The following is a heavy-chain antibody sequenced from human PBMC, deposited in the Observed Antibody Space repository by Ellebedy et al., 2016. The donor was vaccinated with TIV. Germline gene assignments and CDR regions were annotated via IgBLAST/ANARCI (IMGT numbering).Heavy chain of an antibody. CDR1: GFTFSIAG. CDR3: ARDGSEWSRDY. Sequence: GGSLRLSXAASGFTFSIAGMTWVRQAPGKGLEWVATIDFCGTGTYYADSVKGRFIISRDNTKNSLFLQMNSLGVEDTAVYYCARDGSEWSRDYWGQGTLVTVSS. J-gene: IGHJ4*02. D-gene: IGHD3-3*01. CDR2: IDFCGTGT. V-gene: IGHV3-21*06.